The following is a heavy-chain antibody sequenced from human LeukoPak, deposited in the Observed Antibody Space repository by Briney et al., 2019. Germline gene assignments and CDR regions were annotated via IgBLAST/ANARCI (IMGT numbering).Heavy chain of an antibody. V-gene: IGHV3-21*01. J-gene: IGHJ3*02. CDR2: ISSSSSYI. CDR1: GFTFSAYS. CDR3: PRDREMGTIRNGFYI. D-gene: IGHD5-24*01. Sequence: GGSLRLSCAASGFTFSAYSMNWVRQAPGKGLEWVSSISSSSSYIYYADSVKGRFTVSRDNAKNSLYLQMNSLRAEDTAVYYCPRDREMGTIRNGFYIWGQGKIVSVSS.